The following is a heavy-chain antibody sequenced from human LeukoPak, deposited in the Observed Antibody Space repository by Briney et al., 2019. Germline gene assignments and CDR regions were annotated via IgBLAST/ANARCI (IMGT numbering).Heavy chain of an antibody. D-gene: IGHD4-17*01. CDR2: ISYDGSNK. CDR3: AKDRVPYDYGDKFDY. CDR1: GFTFSSYG. V-gene: IGHV3-30*18. Sequence: GRSLRLSCAASGFTFSSYGMHWVRQAPGKGLEWVAVISYDGSNKYYADSVKGRFTISRDNSKNTLYLQMNSPRAEATAVYYCAKDRVPYDYGDKFDYWGQGALVTVSS. J-gene: IGHJ4*02.